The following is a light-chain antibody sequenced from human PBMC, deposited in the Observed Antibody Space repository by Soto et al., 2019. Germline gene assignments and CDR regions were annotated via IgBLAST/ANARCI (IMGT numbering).Light chain of an antibody. J-gene: IGLJ3*02. CDR3: CSFSSSATWV. CDR1: NSDVGGYDY. Sequence: QSALTQPASVSGSPGQSITITCTGTNSDVGGYDYVSWFQQHPGGAPNLIIYDVGNRPSGVSTRFSGSKSGNTASLTISGLQAEDEADYYCCSFSSSATWVFGGGTQLTVL. CDR2: DVG. V-gene: IGLV2-14*03.